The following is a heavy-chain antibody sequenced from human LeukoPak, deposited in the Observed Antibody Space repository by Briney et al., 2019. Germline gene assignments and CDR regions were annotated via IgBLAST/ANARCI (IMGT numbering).Heavy chain of an antibody. CDR3: AREGSGRTAYNDGLDV. V-gene: IGHV3-53*01. CDR2: IYSGGTT. D-gene: IGHD3-10*01. Sequence: PGGSLRLSCAASGFSVSSSWVRQAPGKGLEWVSVIYSGGTTYYADSVKGRFAISRDNSRNTLYLQLNSLRAEDTAVYYCAREGSGRTAYNDGLDVWGQGTMVTVSS. CDR1: GFSVSS. J-gene: IGHJ3*01.